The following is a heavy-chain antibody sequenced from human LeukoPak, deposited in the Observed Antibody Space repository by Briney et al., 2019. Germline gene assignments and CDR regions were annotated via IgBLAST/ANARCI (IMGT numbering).Heavy chain of an antibody. J-gene: IGHJ4*02. V-gene: IGHV4-59*01. Sequence: SETLSLTCTVSGGSISSYYWSWIRQPPGKGLEWIGYIYYSGSTNYNPSLKSRITISVDTSKNQFSLKLSSVTAADTAVYYCAREHCSGGSCYSDDWGQGTLVTVSS. CDR1: GGSISSYY. D-gene: IGHD2-15*01. CDR2: IYYSGST. CDR3: AREHCSGGSCYSDD.